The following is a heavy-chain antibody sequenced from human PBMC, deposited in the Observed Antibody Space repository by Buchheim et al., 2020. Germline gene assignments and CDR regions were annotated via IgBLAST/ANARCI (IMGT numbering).Heavy chain of an antibody. CDR3: ARGEEYSSSWYGY. V-gene: IGHV4-34*01. D-gene: IGHD6-13*01. Sequence: QVQLQQWGAGLLKPSETLSLTCAVYGGSFSGYYWSWIRQPPGKGLEWIGEINHSGSTNYNPSLKSRVTISVDTSKNQFYLKLSSVTAADTAVYYCARGEEYSSSWYGYWGQGTL. J-gene: IGHJ4*02. CDR1: GGSFSGYY. CDR2: INHSGST.